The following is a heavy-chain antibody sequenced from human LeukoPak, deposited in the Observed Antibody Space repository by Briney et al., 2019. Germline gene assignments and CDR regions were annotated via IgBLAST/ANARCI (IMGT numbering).Heavy chain of an antibody. V-gene: IGHV1-2*02. D-gene: IGHD1-7*01. J-gene: IGHJ4*02. CDR2: INPNSGGT. CDR3: ARVRYNWNYQTDY. CDR1: GYTFTSYG. Sequence: ASVKVSCKASGYTFTSYGISWVRQAPGQGLEWMGWINPNSGGTNYAQKFQGRVTMTRDTSISTAYMELSRLRSDDTAVYYCARVRYNWNYQTDYWGQGTLVTVSS.